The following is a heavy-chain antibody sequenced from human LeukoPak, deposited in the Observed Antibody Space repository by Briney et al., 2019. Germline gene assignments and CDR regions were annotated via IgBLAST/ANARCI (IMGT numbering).Heavy chain of an antibody. Sequence: SETLSLTCTVSGGSISNSSYYWGWIRQPPGKGLEWIGSIYYSGSTYYNTSLKSRVTISVETSKNQLSLKLSSVTAADTAVYCCARTPYCSSTSCYPNWFDPWGQGTLVTVSS. V-gene: IGHV4-39*01. J-gene: IGHJ5*02. CDR3: ARTPYCSSTSCYPNWFDP. D-gene: IGHD2-2*01. CDR1: GGSISNSSYY. CDR2: IYYSGST.